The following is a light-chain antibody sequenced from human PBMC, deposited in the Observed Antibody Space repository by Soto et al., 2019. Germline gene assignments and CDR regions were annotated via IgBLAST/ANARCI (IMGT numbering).Light chain of an antibody. V-gene: IGKV1-39*01. J-gene: IGKJ1*01. CDR1: QSIGSF. CDR2: TAS. CDR3: QQSYSTLRT. Sequence: DIQMTQSPSSLSASVGDRVTITCRASQSIGSFLNWYQHKSGKAPQLLVYTASSLQSGVPSRFSGSGSGTDFTLTISSLQPEDFATYYCQQSYSTLRTFGQGTKVDIK.